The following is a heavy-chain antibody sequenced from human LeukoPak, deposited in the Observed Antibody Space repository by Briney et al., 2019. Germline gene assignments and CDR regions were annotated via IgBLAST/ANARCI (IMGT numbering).Heavy chain of an antibody. CDR3: ARGYGSGSYLQLIDS. CDR1: GGSFSGYY. D-gene: IGHD3-10*01. CDR2: INHSGST. V-gene: IGHV4-34*01. Sequence: SETLSLTCAVYGGSFSGYYWSWIRQPPGRGLEWIGEINHSGSTNYNPSLKSRVTISVDTSKNQFSLKLTSVTAADTAMYYCARGYGSGSYLQLIDSWGQGILVTVSS. J-gene: IGHJ4*02.